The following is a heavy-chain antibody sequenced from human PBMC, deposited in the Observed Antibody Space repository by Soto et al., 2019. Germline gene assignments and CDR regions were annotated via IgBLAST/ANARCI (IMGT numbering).Heavy chain of an antibody. Sequence: GGSLRLSCAASGFTFSSYAMSWVRQAPGKGLEWVSAISGSGDSTYYADSVKGRFTISRDNSKNTLYLQMNSLRAEDTAVYYCAKGGRYYDSSGYYTYYYYGMDVWGQGTTVTVSS. CDR2: ISGSGDST. CDR1: GFTFSSYA. J-gene: IGHJ6*02. CDR3: AKGGRYYDSSGYYTYYYYGMDV. D-gene: IGHD3-22*01. V-gene: IGHV3-23*01.